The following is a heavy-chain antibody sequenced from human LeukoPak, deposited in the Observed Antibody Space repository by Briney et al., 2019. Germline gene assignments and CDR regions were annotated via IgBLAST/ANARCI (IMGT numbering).Heavy chain of an antibody. V-gene: IGHV1-69*01. CDR3: AAGLGFTMIVVADAFDI. CDR2: IIPIFGTA. CDR1: GGTFSSYA. D-gene: IGHD3-22*01. Sequence: SVKVSYKASGGTFSSYAISWVRQAPGQGLEWMGGIIPIFGTANYAQKFQGRVTITAYESTSTAYMELSSLRSEDTAVYYCAAGLGFTMIVVADAFDICGQGTMVTVSS. J-gene: IGHJ3*02.